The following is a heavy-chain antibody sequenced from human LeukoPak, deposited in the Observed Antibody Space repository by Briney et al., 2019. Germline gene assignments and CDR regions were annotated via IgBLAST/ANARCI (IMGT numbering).Heavy chain of an antibody. D-gene: IGHD3-10*01. J-gene: IGHJ4*02. V-gene: IGHV3-48*04. CDR3: ASSTPLTSFDY. Sequence: PGGSLRLSCAASGFTFSSYWMSWVRQAPGKGLEWVSYISSSGSTIYYADSVKGRFTISRDNAKNSLYLQMNSLRAEDTAVYYCASSTPLTSFDYWGQGTLVTVSS. CDR1: GFTFSSYW. CDR2: ISSSGSTI.